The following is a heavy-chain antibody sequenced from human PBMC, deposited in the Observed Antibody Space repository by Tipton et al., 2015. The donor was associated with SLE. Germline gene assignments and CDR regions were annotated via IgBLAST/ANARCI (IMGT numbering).Heavy chain of an antibody. CDR2: IYTSGST. V-gene: IGHV4-61*01. J-gene: IGHJ4*02. Sequence: TLSLTCTVSGGSISSGSYYWSWIRQPPGKGLEWIGYIYTSGSTYYNPSLKSRVTISVDTSKNQFSLKLSPVTAADTAVYYCARESGWSTFGYWGQGTLVTVSS. D-gene: IGHD6-19*01. CDR3: ARESGWSTFGY. CDR1: GGSISSGSYY.